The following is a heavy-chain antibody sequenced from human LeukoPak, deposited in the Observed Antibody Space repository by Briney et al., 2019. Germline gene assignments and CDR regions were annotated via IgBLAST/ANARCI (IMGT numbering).Heavy chain of an antibody. Sequence: SETLSLTCGVSGYSISSGYYWSWIRQPAGKAPEWIGRIYSSGIINYNPSLKSRVTMSLDNSKNQLSLKLSYVTAADTAVYYCARDAGKSGYPDYWGQGTLVTVSS. CDR3: ARDAGKSGYPDY. V-gene: IGHV4-4*07. CDR2: IYSSGII. D-gene: IGHD3-3*01. J-gene: IGHJ4*02. CDR1: GYSISSGYY.